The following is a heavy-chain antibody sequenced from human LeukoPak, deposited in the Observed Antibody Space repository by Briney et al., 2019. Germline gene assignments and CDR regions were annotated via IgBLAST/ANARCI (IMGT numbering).Heavy chain of an antibody. CDR1: GGSFSGYY. D-gene: IGHD6-13*01. J-gene: IGHJ4*02. V-gene: IGHV4-34*01. CDR2: INHSGST. CDR3: ASAAAGTVGRYFDY. Sequence: SETLSLTCAVYGGSFSGYYWSWIRQPPGKGLEWIGEINHSGSTNYNPSLKSRVTISVDTSKNQFSLKLSSVTAADTAVYYCASAAAGTVGRYFDYWGQGTLVTVSS.